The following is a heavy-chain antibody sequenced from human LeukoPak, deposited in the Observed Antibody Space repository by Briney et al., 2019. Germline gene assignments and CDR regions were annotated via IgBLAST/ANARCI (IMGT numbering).Heavy chain of an antibody. V-gene: IGHV1-18*01. Sequence: ASVKVSCKASGFTFTTYGISWVRQAPGQRLEWMGWISAYNGDTNYAEELQGRVIMTTDASTNTAYMELRNLRSDDTAVYYCARDSLYYYETSGYYVTFDYWGQGTLVTVSS. CDR3: ARDSLYYYETSGYYVTFDY. CDR2: ISAYNGDT. D-gene: IGHD3-22*01. J-gene: IGHJ4*02. CDR1: GFTFTTYG.